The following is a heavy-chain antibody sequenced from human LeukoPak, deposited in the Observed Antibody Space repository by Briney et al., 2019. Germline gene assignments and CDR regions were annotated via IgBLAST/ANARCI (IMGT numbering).Heavy chain of an antibody. CDR3: ARDPWYDSSGLYGMDV. CDR1: GFTFSSYA. Sequence: PGGSLRLSCAASGFTFSSYAMSWVRQAPGKGLEWVSAITNSGDNTYYADSVKGRFTISRDNSKNTLYLQMNSLRAEDTAVYYCARDPWYDSSGLYGMDVWGQGTTVTVSS. D-gene: IGHD3-22*01. J-gene: IGHJ6*02. V-gene: IGHV3-23*01. CDR2: ITNSGDNT.